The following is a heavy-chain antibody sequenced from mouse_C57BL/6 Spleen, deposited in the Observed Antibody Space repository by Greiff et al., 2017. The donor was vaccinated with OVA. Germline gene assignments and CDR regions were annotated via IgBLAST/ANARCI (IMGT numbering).Heavy chain of an antibody. CDR1: GYTFTSYW. D-gene: IGHD1-1*01. CDR3: ARRYYGSKDYAMDY. V-gene: IGHV1-64*01. J-gene: IGHJ4*01. Sequence: QVQLQQPGAELVKPGASVKLSCKASGYTFTSYWMHWVKQRPGQGLEWIGMIHPNSGSTNYNEKFKSKATLTVDESSSTAYMQLSSLTSEDSAVYYCARRYYGSKDYAMDYWGQGTSVTVSS. CDR2: IHPNSGST.